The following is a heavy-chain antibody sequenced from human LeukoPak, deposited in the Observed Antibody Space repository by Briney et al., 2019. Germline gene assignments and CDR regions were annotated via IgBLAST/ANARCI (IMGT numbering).Heavy chain of an antibody. J-gene: IGHJ4*02. D-gene: IGHD1-26*01. CDR1: GYTFTNYG. CDR2: LNPSGSGT. CDR3: AKDGGTYSADY. V-gene: IGHV1-46*01. Sequence: ASVKVSCKASGYTFTNYGISWVRQAPGQGLEWMGILNPSGSGTRNAQKFQGRVTMTRDTSTSTVYMELSSLRSEDTAVYYCAKDGGTYSADYWGQGTLVTVSS.